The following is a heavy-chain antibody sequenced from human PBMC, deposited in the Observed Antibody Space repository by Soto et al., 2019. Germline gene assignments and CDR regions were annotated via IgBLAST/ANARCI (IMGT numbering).Heavy chain of an antibody. CDR3: ARDFSLDRQVGYYGMDV. CDR1: GFTFNSYA. J-gene: IGHJ6*02. CDR2: ISYDGSNK. D-gene: IGHD3-3*01. Sequence: PGGSLRVSCAASGFTFNSYAMPWVRQYPGKGLEWVAVISYDGSNKYYADSVKGRFTISRDNSKNTLYLQMNSLRAEDTAVYYCARDFSLDRQVGYYGMDVWGQGASVTVSS. V-gene: IGHV3-30-3*01.